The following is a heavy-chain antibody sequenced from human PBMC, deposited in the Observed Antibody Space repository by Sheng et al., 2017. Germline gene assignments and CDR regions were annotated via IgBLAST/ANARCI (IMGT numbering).Heavy chain of an antibody. D-gene: IGHD6-13*01. J-gene: IGHJ6*03. Sequence: QVQLVESGGGVVQPGRSLXLSCAASGVTFSYYGMHWVRQAPGRGLEWVSIIWNDGSEKYYADSVKGRFTISRDNSKNTVYLQMNSLRAEDTAVYYCAREGIASDIPTPYFMDVWGQGTTVTVSS. V-gene: IGHV3-33*01. CDR3: AREGIASDIPTPYFMDV. CDR1: GVTFSYYG. CDR2: IWNDGSEK.